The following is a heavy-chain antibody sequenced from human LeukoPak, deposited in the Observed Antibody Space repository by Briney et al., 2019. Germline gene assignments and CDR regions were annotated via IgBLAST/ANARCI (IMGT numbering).Heavy chain of an antibody. CDR1: GGSISSGGYY. CDR3: ARVLRVPAAIRSFFFDY. D-gene: IGHD2-2*02. V-gene: IGHV4-31*03. J-gene: IGHJ4*02. Sequence: PSQTLSLTCTVSGGSISSGGYYLSWIRQHPGKGLEWIGYIYYSGSTYYNPSLKSRVTISVDTSKNQFSLKLSSVTAADTAVYYCARVLRVPAAIRSFFFDYWGQGTLVTVSS. CDR2: IYYSGST.